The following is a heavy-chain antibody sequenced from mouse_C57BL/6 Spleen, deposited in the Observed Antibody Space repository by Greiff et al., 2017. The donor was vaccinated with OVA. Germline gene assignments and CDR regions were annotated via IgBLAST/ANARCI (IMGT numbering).Heavy chain of an antibody. D-gene: IGHD2-4*01. CDR1: GYTFTSYW. CDR2: IDPSDSYT. CDR3: ARRGDYEDYAMDY. J-gene: IGHJ4*01. Sequence: QVHVKQPGAELVMPGASVKLSCKASGYTFTSYWMHWVKQRPGQGLEWIGEIDPSDSYTNYNQKFKGKATLTVDKSSSTAYMQLSSLTSEDSAVYYCARRGDYEDYAMDYWGQGTSVTVSS. V-gene: IGHV1-69*01.